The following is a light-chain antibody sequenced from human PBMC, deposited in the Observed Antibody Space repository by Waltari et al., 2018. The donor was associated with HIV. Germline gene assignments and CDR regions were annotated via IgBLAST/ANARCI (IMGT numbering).Light chain of an antibody. V-gene: IGLV4-60*03. CDR2: VEGSGSF. J-gene: IGLJ2*01. CDR1: SGHSSYI. CDR3: ETWDSDIRV. Sequence: QPVLTQSSSASASLESSVKLTCTLSSGHSSYIIAWHQQQPGKAPRYLMKVEGSGSFNKGSGVPYRSSGASSGADRYLTISNLQSEDEADYYCETWDSDIRVFGGGTKLTVL.